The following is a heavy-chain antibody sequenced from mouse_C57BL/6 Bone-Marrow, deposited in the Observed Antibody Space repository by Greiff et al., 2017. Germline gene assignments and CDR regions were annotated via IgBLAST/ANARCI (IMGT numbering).Heavy chain of an antibody. V-gene: IGHV5-15*01. Sequence: EVQGVESGGGLVQPGGSLKLSCAASGFTFSDYGMAWVRQAPRKGPVWVAFISNLAYSIYYADTVTGRFTISRENAKNTLFLEMSILRSEDTAMYYCGRRKDYSNWGFAYWGQGTLVTVSA. J-gene: IGHJ3*01. D-gene: IGHD2-5*01. CDR2: ISNLAYSI. CDR3: GRRKDYSNWGFAY. CDR1: GFTFSDYG.